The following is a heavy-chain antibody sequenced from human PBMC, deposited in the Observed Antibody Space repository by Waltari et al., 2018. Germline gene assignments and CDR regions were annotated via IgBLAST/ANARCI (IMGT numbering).Heavy chain of an antibody. D-gene: IGHD3-16*02. CDR2: IYYSGST. Sequence: QVQLQESGPGLVKPSETLSLTCTVSGGSISSHYWSWIRQPPGKGLEWIGYIYYSGSTNYNPSLKSRVTISVDTSKNQFSLKLSSVTAADTAVYYCARDVRLHLGELSLSHYYYGMDVWGQGTTVTVSS. J-gene: IGHJ6*02. CDR1: GGSISSHY. V-gene: IGHV4-59*11. CDR3: ARDVRLHLGELSLSHYYYGMDV.